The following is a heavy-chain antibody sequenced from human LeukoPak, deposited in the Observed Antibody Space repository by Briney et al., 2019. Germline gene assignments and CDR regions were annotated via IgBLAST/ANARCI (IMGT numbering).Heavy chain of an antibody. CDR1: GDSINSLDL. D-gene: IGHD3-22*01. CDR3: AGLVGRYSSGLYYYYFDY. V-gene: IGHV4-4*02. J-gene: IGHJ4*02. Sequence: SGTLSLTCTVSGDSINSLDLWSWVRPPPGKGLEWIGEMYLSGTTHSNPSVKSRVTISIDKSKDQFFLNLSSVTAADTAVYYCAGLVGRYSSGLYYYYFDYWGQGTLVTVSS. CDR2: MYLSGTT.